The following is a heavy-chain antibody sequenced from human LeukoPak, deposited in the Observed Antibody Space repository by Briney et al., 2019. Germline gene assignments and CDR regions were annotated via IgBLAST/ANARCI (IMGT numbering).Heavy chain of an antibody. J-gene: IGHJ4*02. CDR1: GITFSRYA. CDR2: ISSISNYI. CDR3: ARGPSRAFDY. V-gene: IGHV3-48*02. D-gene: IGHD2-2*01. Sequence: GGSLRLSCAASGITFSRYAMNWVRQAPGKGLEWVSYISSISNYIQYADSVKGRFTISRDNAKNSLYLQMNSLRDEDTAVYYCARGPSRAFDYWGQGTLVTVSS.